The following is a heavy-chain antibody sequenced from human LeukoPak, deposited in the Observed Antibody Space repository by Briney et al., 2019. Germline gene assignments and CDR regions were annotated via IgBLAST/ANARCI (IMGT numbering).Heavy chain of an antibody. CDR2: ISYDGSNK. CDR3: ARAAPPYDSSGYYYV. D-gene: IGHD3-22*01. Sequence: GGSLRLSCAASGFTFSSYAMHWVRQAPGKGLGWVAVISYDGSNKYYADSVKGRFTISRDNSKNTLYLQMNSLRAEDTAVYYCARAAPPYDSSGYYYVWGQGTLVTVSS. J-gene: IGHJ4*02. V-gene: IGHV3-30*04. CDR1: GFTFSSYA.